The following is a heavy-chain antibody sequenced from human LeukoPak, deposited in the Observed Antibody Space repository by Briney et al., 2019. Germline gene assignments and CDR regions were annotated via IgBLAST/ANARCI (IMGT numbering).Heavy chain of an antibody. J-gene: IGHJ3*02. CDR1: GFTFSSYS. V-gene: IGHV3-48*02. Sequence: PGGSLRLSCAASGFTFSSYSMNWVRQAPGKGLEWVSYISSSSTIYYADSVKGRFTISRDNAKNSLYLQMNSLRDEDTAVYYCARGTDHYYDSSGYYYLGAFDIWGQGTMVTVSS. CDR3: ARGTDHYYDSSGYYYLGAFDI. CDR2: ISSSSTI. D-gene: IGHD3-22*01.